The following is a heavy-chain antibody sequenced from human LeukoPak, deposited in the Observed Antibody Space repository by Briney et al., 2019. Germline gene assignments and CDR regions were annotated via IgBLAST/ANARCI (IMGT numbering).Heavy chain of an antibody. V-gene: IGHV3-7*03. Sequence: PGGSLRLSCTASGFTFSNFWMGWVRQAPGKGLEWVANIKQDETEKFYLGSVKGRFTISRDNAKNSLYLQMNSLRAEDTAVYYCATLLEWLLFPFDYWGQGTLVTVSS. CDR1: GFTFSNFW. D-gene: IGHD3-3*01. CDR3: ATLLEWLLFPFDY. J-gene: IGHJ4*02. CDR2: IKQDETEK.